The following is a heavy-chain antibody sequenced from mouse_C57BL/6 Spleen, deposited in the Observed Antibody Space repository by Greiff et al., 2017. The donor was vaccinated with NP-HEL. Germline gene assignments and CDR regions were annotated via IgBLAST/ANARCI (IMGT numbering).Heavy chain of an antibody. V-gene: IGHV1-74*01. J-gene: IGHJ4*01. CDR3: AMGRYYGSSYGDYYAMDY. CDR1: GYTFTSDW. D-gene: IGHD1-1*01. Sequence: QVQLQQPGAELVKPGASVKVSCKASGYTFTSDWMHWVKQRPGQGLEWIGRIHPSDSDTNYNQKFKGKATLTVDKSSSTAYMQLSSLTSEDSAVYYWAMGRYYGSSYGDYYAMDYWGQGTSVTVSS. CDR2: IHPSDSDT.